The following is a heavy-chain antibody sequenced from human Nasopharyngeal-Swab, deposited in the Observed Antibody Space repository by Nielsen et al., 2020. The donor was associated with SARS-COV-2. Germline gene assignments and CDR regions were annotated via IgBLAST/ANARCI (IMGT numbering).Heavy chain of an antibody. Sequence: PGKGLGWIGEINHSGSTNYNPSLKSRVTISVDTSKNQFSLKLSSVTAADTAVYYCARGKRSNYFRVSPPNWFDPWGQGTLATVSS. D-gene: IGHD2/OR15-2a*01. V-gene: IGHV4-34*01. J-gene: IGHJ5*02. CDR3: ARGKRSNYFRVSPPNWFDP. CDR2: INHSGST.